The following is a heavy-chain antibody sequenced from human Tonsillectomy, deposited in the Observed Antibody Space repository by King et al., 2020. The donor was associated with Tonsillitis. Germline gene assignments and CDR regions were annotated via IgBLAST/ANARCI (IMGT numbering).Heavy chain of an antibody. CDR1: GFIFSSYA. J-gene: IGHJ4*02. Sequence: VQLVESGGGLVQPGGSLRLSCLASGFIFSSYAIHWVRQAPGKGREFVSAIRCNGGSIYYAVTVKGRFTFSKANSQNTLYLQMSSLRAEDTAVYHCVGLYHYDSRAYPSWSQGTLVTVSP. V-gene: IGHV3-64D*06. CDR3: VGLYHYDSRAYPS. CDR2: IRCNGGSI. D-gene: IGHD3-22*01.